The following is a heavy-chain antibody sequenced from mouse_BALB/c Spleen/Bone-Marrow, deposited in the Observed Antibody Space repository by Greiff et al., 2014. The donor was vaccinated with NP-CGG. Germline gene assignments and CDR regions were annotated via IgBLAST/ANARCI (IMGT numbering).Heavy chain of an antibody. CDR1: GYTFTSYV. V-gene: IGHV1-14*01. J-gene: IGHJ2*01. CDR2: INPYNDGT. Sequence: VQLQQSGPELVKPGASVKMSCKASGYTFTSYVMHWVKQKPGQGLEWIGYINPYNDGTTYNEKFKGKATLTSDKSSSTAYMELSSPTSEDSAVYYCARGNYYDYDYFDYWGQGPTLTVSS. CDR3: ARGNYYDYDYFDY. D-gene: IGHD2-4*01.